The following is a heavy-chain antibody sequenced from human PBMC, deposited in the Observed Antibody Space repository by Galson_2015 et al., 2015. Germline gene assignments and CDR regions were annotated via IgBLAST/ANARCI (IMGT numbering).Heavy chain of an antibody. CDR1: GFTFSSYA. CDR2: ISYDGSNK. V-gene: IGHV3-30*14. D-gene: IGHD3-9*01. J-gene: IGHJ3*02. CDR3: ASNLKRYFDWLVGAFDI. Sequence: SLRLSCAASGFTFSSYAMHWVRQAPGKGLEWVAVISYDGSNKYYADYVKGPFTISRDNSQNTLYLEIKSLRAEDKAVFYCASNLKRYFDWLVGAFDIWGQGTMVTVSS.